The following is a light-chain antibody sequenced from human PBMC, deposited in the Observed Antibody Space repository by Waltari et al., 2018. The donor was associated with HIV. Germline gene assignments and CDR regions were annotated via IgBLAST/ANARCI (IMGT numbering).Light chain of an antibody. CDR2: EVS. J-gene: IGLJ2*01. CDR3: SSYTSSSSVV. V-gene: IGLV2-14*01. Sequence: SALTQPASVSGSPGQSITISCPGTSSDVGGYNYVSWYQQHPGKAPKLMSYEVSNRPSWVSNRFAGSKSGNTASLTISGLQAEEEADYYCSSYTSSSSVVFGGGTKLTVL. CDR1: SSDVGGYNY.